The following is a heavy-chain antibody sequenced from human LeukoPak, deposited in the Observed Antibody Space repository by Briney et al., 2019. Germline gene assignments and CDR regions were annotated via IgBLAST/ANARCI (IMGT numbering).Heavy chain of an antibody. D-gene: IGHD6-13*01. CDR1: GYTLTELS. CDR2: FDPEDGET. V-gene: IGHV1-24*01. J-gene: IGHJ4*02. Sequence: ASVKVSCKVSGYTLTELSMHWVRQAPGKGLEWMGGFDPEDGETIYAQKFQGRVTITADESTSTAYMELSSLRSEDTAVYYCARAASSSWYYFDYWGQGTLVTVSS. CDR3: ARAASSSWYYFDY.